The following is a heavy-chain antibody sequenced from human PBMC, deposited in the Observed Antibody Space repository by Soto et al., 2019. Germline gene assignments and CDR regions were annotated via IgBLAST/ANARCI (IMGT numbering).Heavy chain of an antibody. D-gene: IGHD5-12*01. CDR1: GGTFSSYA. CDR3: ARVLRPPDIEEWAKCAFDI. J-gene: IGHJ3*02. CDR2: IIPIFGTA. Sequence: QVQLVQSGAEVKKPGSSVKVSCKASGGTFSSYAISWVRQAPGQGLEWMGGIIPIFGTANYAQKFQGRVTITEDESTRTAYMELSSLRSEETAVYYCARVLRPPDIEEWAKCAFDIWGHGTIVTVSS. V-gene: IGHV1-69*01.